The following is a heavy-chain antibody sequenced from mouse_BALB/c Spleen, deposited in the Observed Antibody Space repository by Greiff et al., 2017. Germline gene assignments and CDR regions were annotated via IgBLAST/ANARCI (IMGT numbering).Heavy chain of an antibody. Sequence: EVMLVESGGGLVKLGGSLKLSCAASGFTFSSYYMSWVRQTPEKRLELVAAINSNGGSTYYPDTVKGRFTISRDNAKNTLYLQMSSLKSEDTALYYCARRYEDYAMDYWGQGTSVTVSS. J-gene: IGHJ4*01. CDR3: ARRYEDYAMDY. CDR2: INSNGGST. CDR1: GFTFSSYY. V-gene: IGHV5-6-2*01. D-gene: IGHD2-3*01.